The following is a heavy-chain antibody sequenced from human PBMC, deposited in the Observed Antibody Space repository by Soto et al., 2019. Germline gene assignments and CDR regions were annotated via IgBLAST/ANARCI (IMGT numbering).Heavy chain of an antibody. D-gene: IGHD3-3*01. CDR3: AKDMLSYDFMGGMDV. CDR2: ISWNSGSI. Sequence: GGSLRLSCAASGFTFDDYAMHWVRQAPGKGLEWVSGISWNSGSIGYADSVKGRFTISRDNAKNSLYLQMNSLRAEDTALYYCAKDMLSYDFMGGMDVWGKGTTVTVSS. CDR1: GFTFDDYA. J-gene: IGHJ6*03. V-gene: IGHV3-9*01.